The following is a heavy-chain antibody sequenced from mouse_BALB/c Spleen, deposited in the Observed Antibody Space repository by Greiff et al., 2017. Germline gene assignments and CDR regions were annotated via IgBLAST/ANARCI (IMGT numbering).Heavy chain of an antibody. V-gene: IGHV14-4*02. D-gene: IGHD1-1*01. CDR3: NAYYYGSSSPFDY. J-gene: IGHJ2*01. Sequence: VQLQQSGAELVRSGASVKLSCTASGFNIKDYYMHWVKQRPEQGLEWIGWIDPENGDTEYAPKFQGKATMTADTSSNTAYLQLSSLTSEDTTVYYCNAYYYGSSSPFDYWGQGTTLTVSS. CDR1: GFNIKDYY. CDR2: IDPENGDT.